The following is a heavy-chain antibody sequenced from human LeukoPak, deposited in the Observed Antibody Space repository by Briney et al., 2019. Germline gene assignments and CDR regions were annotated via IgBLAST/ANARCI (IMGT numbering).Heavy chain of an antibody. D-gene: IGHD6-13*01. V-gene: IGHV7-4-1*02. CDR2: INTNTGNP. Sequence: ASVKVSCKASGGTFSSYAISWVRQAPGQGLEWMGWINTNTGNPTYAQGFTGRFVFSLDTSVSTAYLQISSLKAEDTAVYYCARGKQQLVRLSWFDPWGQGTLVTVSS. CDR3: ARGKQQLVRLSWFDP. J-gene: IGHJ5*02. CDR1: GGTFSSYA.